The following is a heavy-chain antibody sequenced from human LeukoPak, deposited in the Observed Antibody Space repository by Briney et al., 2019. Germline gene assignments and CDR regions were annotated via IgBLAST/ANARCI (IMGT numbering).Heavy chain of an antibody. Sequence: GASVKVSCKASGYTFTSYDINWVRQATGQGLEWMGWMNPNSGNTGYAQKFRGRVTMTRNTSISTAYMELSSLRSEDTAVYYCARGLKKQLAYNWFDPWGQGTLVTVSS. CDR1: GYTFTSYD. CDR2: MNPNSGNT. D-gene: IGHD6-13*01. CDR3: ARGLKKQLAYNWFDP. J-gene: IGHJ5*02. V-gene: IGHV1-8*01.